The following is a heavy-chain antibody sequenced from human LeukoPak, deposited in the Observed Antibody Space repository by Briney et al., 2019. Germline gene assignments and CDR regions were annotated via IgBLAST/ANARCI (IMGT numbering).Heavy chain of an antibody. D-gene: IGHD6-13*01. J-gene: IGHJ3*02. V-gene: IGHV3-30-3*01. Sequence: GRSLRLSCAASGFTFSSYAMHWVRQAPGKGLEWVAVISYDGSNKYYADSVKGRFTISRDNSKNTLYLQMNSLRAEDTAVYYCARGYSSRWYSSAFDIWGQGTMVTVSS. CDR2: ISYDGSNK. CDR1: GFTFSSYA. CDR3: ARGYSSRWYSSAFDI.